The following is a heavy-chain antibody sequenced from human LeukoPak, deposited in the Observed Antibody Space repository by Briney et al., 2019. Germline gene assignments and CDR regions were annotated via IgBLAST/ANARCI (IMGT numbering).Heavy chain of an antibody. Sequence: ASVKVSCKASDYTFTSYGISWVRQAPGQGLEWMGWISAYNGNTNYAQKLQGRVTMTTDTSTSTAYMELRSLRSDDTAVYYCARGRGTMVRGPLVDYWGQGTLVTVSS. CDR1: DYTFTSYG. CDR2: ISAYNGNT. V-gene: IGHV1-18*04. D-gene: IGHD3-10*01. CDR3: ARGRGTMVRGPLVDY. J-gene: IGHJ4*02.